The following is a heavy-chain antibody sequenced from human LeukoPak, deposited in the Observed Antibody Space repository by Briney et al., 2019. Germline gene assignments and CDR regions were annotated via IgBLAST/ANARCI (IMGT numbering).Heavy chain of an antibody. J-gene: IGHJ4*02. D-gene: IGHD3-9*01. CDR2: IKQDGSEK. V-gene: IGHV3-7*01. Sequence: PGGSLRLSCAASGFTFSSYWMSWVRQAPGKGLEWVANIKQDGSEKYYVDSVKGGFTISRDNAKNSLYLQMNSLRAGDTAVYYCAREALITIFVATGYRQDYWGQGTLVTVSS. CDR1: GFTFSSYW. CDR3: AREALITIFVATGYRQDY.